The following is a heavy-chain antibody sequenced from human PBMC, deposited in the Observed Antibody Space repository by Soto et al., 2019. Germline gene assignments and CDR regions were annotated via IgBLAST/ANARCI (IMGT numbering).Heavy chain of an antibody. Sequence: GGSLRLSCAASGFTFSSYGMHWVRQAPGKGLEWVAVISYDGSNKYYADSVKGRFTISRDNSKNTLYLQMNSLRAEDTAVYYCAKDQGATGSPSWYYYGMDVWGQGTTVTVSS. CDR3: AKDQGATGSPSWYYYGMDV. J-gene: IGHJ6*02. CDR1: GFTFSSYG. D-gene: IGHD2-8*02. V-gene: IGHV3-30*18. CDR2: ISYDGSNK.